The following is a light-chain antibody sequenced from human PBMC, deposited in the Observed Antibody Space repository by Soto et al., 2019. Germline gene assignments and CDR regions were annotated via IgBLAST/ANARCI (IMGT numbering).Light chain of an antibody. Sequence: EIVMTQSPATLSLSPGERATLSCRASQSVSSNLAWYQQKPGQPPRLLIYGASTRATGIPARFSGSGSGSEFTLSISSLQSEDFAVYYWQQYNNWPPWTVGQGTKVEIK. CDR1: QSVSSN. J-gene: IGKJ1*01. CDR2: GAS. CDR3: QQYNNWPPWT. V-gene: IGKV3-15*01.